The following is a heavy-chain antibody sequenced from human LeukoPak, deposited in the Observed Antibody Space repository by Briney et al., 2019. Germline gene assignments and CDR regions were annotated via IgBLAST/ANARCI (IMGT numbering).Heavy chain of an antibody. CDR3: ARERACRSNSCYSTFDS. CDR1: GFTFSSYW. Sequence: PGGSLRLSCAASGFTFSSYWMTWVRQAPGKGLEWVANIKQDGSDKHYVDSVKGRFTISRDNVKNSLFLQMDSLRDEDTAVYYCARERACRSNSCYSTFDSWGQGTLVTVSS. CDR2: IKQDGSDK. J-gene: IGHJ4*02. V-gene: IGHV3-7*04. D-gene: IGHD2-2*02.